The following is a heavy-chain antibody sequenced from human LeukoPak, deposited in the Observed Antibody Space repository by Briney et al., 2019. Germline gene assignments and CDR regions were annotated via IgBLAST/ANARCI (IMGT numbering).Heavy chain of an antibody. D-gene: IGHD5-24*01. V-gene: IGHV1-2*02. CDR1: GYTFSGEY. Sequence: GASVKVSCKASGYTFSGEYMHWVRQAPGHGLEWMACINANTGDTNYAQNFQGRVTVTRDTSIHTAYMEVNSLRSDDTAIYYCARGFRNYPFNWFDPWGQGTLVTVSS. CDR2: INANTGDT. CDR3: ARGFRNYPFNWFDP. J-gene: IGHJ5*02.